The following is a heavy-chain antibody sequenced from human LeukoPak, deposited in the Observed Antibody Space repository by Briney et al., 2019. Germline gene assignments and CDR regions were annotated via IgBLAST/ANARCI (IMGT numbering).Heavy chain of an antibody. D-gene: IGHD3-3*01. CDR3: AKSALYDFWSGYPPPTFDY. Sequence: GGSLRLSCAASGFTFGTYDMSWVRQAPGKGLEWVSGISSSGGSTYYADSMKGRFTISRDNSKNTLYLQMNSLRAEDTAVYYCAKSALYDFWSGYPPPTFDYWGQGALVTVSS. CDR1: GFTFGTYD. CDR2: ISSSGGST. V-gene: IGHV3-23*01. J-gene: IGHJ4*02.